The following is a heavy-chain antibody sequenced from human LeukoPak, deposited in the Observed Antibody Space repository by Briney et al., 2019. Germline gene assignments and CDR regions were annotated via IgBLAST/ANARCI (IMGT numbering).Heavy chain of an antibody. D-gene: IGHD2-2*01. CDR1: GGTFSSYA. Sequence: SVKVSCKASGGTFSSYAISWVRQAPGQGLEWMGGIIPIFGTANYAQKFQGRVTITADESTSTAYMELSSLRSEDTAVYYCARDLDPAAIPHYYYYMDVWGKGTTVTVSS. CDR3: ARDLDPAAIPHYYYYMDV. CDR2: IIPIFGTA. V-gene: IGHV1-69*01. J-gene: IGHJ6*03.